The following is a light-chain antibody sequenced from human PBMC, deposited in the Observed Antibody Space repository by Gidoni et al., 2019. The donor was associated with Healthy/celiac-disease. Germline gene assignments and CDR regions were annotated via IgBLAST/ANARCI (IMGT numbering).Light chain of an antibody. CDR2: DAS. J-gene: IGKJ2*04. CDR3: QQRSNWPPGS. CDR1: QSVSSY. Sequence: IVLTQSPATLSLSPGERATLSCRASQSVSSYLAWYQQKPGQAPRLLIYDASNRATGIPARFSGSGSGTDFTLTISSLEPEDFAVYYCQQRSNWPPGSFXXXTKLEIK. V-gene: IGKV3-11*01.